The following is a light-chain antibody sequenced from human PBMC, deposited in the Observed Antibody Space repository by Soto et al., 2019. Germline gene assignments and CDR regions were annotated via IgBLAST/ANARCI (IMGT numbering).Light chain of an antibody. CDR1: ESISRDY. CDR2: GAS. CDR3: QQYNKWPPWT. J-gene: IGKJ1*01. Sequence: EIVLTQSPGTLSLSPGQRATLSCRASESISRDYLAWYQQRLGQAPRLLIYGASSGATGIPARFSGSGSGTEFTLTISSLQSEDFAVSYCQQYNKWPPWTFGQGTKVDIK. V-gene: IGKV3D-15*01.